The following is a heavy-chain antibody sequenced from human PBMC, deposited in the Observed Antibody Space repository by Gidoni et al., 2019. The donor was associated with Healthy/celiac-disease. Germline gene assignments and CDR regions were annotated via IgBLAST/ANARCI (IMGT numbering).Heavy chain of an antibody. D-gene: IGHD6-13*01. J-gene: IGHJ4*02. Sequence: EVQLVESGGGLVKPGGSLRLSCAASGFTFSSYSMNWVRQAPGKGLEWVSSISSSSSYIYYADSVKGRFTISRDNAKNSLYLQMNSLRAEDTAVYYCARLTAGTTTISGFGYWGQGTLVTVSS. CDR2: ISSSSSYI. V-gene: IGHV3-21*01. CDR1: GFTFSSYS. CDR3: ARLTAGTTTISGFGY.